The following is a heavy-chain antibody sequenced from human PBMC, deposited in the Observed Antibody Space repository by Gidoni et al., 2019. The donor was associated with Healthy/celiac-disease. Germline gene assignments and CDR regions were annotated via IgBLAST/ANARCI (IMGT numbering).Heavy chain of an antibody. CDR1: GGSVSSSSYY. V-gene: IGHV4-39*07. D-gene: IGHD5-12*01. CDR2: IYYSGST. CDR3: ARGDGGYISSGYFDY. Sequence: QLQLQASCPGLVKPAETLSLTCTVSGGSVSSSSYYWGWIRQPPGKGLEWIGSIYYSGSTYYNPSLKSRVTISVDTSKNQFSLKLSSVTAADTAVYYCARGDGGYISSGYFDYWGQGTLVTVSS. J-gene: IGHJ4*02.